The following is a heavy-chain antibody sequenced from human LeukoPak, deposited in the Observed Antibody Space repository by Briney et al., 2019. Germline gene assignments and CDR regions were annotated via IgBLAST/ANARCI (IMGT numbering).Heavy chain of an antibody. J-gene: IGHJ5*02. CDR1: GFTFDDYA. D-gene: IGHD2-2*01. CDR2: ISGDGGST. CDR3: AIDYHWIEFDP. Sequence: GGSLRLSCAASGFTFDDYAMHWVRQAPGKGLEWVSLISGDGGSTYYADSVKGRFTISRDNSKNSLYLQMNSLRTEDTALYYCAIDYHWIEFDPWGQGTLVTVSS. V-gene: IGHV3-43*02.